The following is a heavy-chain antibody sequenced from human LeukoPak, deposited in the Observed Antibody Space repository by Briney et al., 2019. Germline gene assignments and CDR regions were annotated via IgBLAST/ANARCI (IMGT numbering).Heavy chain of an antibody. CDR2: INHSGST. Sequence: SETLSLTCAVYGGSFSGYYWSWTRQPPGKGLEWIGEINHSGSTNYNPSLKSRVTISVDTSKNQFSLKLSSVTAADTAVYYCAGGNGIRYFDWGRKFDYWGQGTLVTVSS. J-gene: IGHJ4*02. V-gene: IGHV4-34*01. CDR1: GGSFSGYY. CDR3: AGGNGIRYFDWGRKFDY. D-gene: IGHD3-9*01.